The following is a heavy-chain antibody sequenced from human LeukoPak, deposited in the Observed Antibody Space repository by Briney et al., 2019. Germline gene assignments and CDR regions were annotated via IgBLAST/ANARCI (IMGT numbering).Heavy chain of an antibody. Sequence: GGSLRLSCAASGFTFSNYWMSWVRQAPGKGLEWVASIKEDGSEKYYVQSVQGRFTISRDNAKNSLYLQMNGLRDEDTAVYYCARRGGTLDCWGQGTLVTVSS. CDR1: GFTFSNYW. CDR3: ARRGGTLDC. J-gene: IGHJ4*02. V-gene: IGHV3-7*05. D-gene: IGHD1-1*01. CDR2: IKEDGSEK.